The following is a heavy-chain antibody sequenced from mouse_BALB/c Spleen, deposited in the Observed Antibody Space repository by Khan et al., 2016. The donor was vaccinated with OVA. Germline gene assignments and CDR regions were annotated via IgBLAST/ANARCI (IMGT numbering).Heavy chain of an antibody. Sequence: VRLQQSGAELVKPGASVKLSCSASGFNIKDTYIHWMKQRPEQGLEWIGRIDPPNDDSKYGPKFQAKAPLTADTSSNTAYLQLSSLTSEDTAVNYCATLYGSPFALWGQGTLVSVSA. CDR1: GFNIKDTY. J-gene: IGHJ3*02. CDR2: IDPPNDDS. CDR3: ATLYGSPFAL. V-gene: IGHV14-3*02. D-gene: IGHD2-1*01.